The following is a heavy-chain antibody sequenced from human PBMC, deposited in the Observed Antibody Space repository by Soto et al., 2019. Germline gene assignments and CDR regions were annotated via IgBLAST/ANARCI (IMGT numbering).Heavy chain of an antibody. CDR1: GYSLTELS. D-gene: IGHD1-26*01. J-gene: IGHJ3*02. V-gene: IGHV1-24*01. CDR3: ATDSSPFGGGSAFDI. CDR2: FDPEDGET. Sequence: ASVKVSCKVSGYSLTELSMHWVRQAPGKGLEWMGGFDPEDGETIYAQKFQGRVTMTEDTSTDTAYMELSSLRSEDTAVYYCATDSSPFGGGSAFDIWGQGTMVTVSS.